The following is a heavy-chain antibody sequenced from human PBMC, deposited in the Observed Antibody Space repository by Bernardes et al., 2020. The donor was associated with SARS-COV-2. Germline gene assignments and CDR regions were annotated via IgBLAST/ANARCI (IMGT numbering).Heavy chain of an antibody. CDR2: ISSNGGST. J-gene: IGHJ3*02. D-gene: IGHD2-15*01. CDR1: GFTFSSYA. CDR3: ARVSSRIPGAFDI. Sequence: GGSLRLSCAASGFTFSSYAMHWVRQAPGKGLEYVSAISSNGGSTYYANSVKGRFTISRDNSKNTLYLQMGSLRAEDMAVYYCARVSSRIPGAFDIWGQGTMVTVSS. V-gene: IGHV3-64*01.